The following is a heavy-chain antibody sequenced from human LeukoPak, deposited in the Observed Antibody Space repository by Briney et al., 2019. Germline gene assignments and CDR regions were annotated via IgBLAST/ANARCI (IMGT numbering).Heavy chain of an antibody. CDR3: AKARGLIGGAFDI. J-gene: IGHJ3*02. CDR2: ISGSADKT. Sequence: GGSLRLSCAASGFTFSSYGMSWVRQAPGKGLEWVSSISGSADKTYYADSVKGRFTISRDNSKNSLYLQMNSLRTEDTALYYCAKARGLIGGAFDIWGQGTMVTVSS. V-gene: IGHV3-23*01. D-gene: IGHD3-22*01. CDR1: GFTFSSYG.